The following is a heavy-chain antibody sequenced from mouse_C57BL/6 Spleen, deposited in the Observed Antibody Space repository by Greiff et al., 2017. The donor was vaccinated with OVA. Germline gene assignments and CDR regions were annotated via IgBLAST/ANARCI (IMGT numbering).Heavy chain of an antibody. CDR3: ARHSGYDGDAMDY. CDR1: GFTFSDYY. Sequence: EVKLVESGGGLVQPGGSLKLSCAASGFTFSDYYMYWVRQTPEKRLEWVAYISNGGGSTYYPDTVKGRFTISRDNAKNTLYLQMSRLKSEDTAMYYCARHSGYDGDAMDYWGQGTSVTVSS. CDR2: ISNGGGST. V-gene: IGHV5-12*01. J-gene: IGHJ4*01. D-gene: IGHD2-14*01.